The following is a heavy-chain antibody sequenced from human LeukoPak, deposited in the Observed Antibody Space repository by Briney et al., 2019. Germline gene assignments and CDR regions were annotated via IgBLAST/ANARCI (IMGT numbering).Heavy chain of an antibody. D-gene: IGHD3-3*01. Sequence: SVKVSCKASGGTFSSYAISWVRQAPGQGLEWMGGIIPIFGTANYAQKLQGRVTMTTDTSTSTAYMELRSLRSDDTAVYYCAREVYYDFWSGYYFFDYWGQGTLVTVSS. J-gene: IGHJ4*02. V-gene: IGHV1-69*05. CDR3: AREVYYDFWSGYYFFDY. CDR1: GGTFSSYA. CDR2: IIPIFGTA.